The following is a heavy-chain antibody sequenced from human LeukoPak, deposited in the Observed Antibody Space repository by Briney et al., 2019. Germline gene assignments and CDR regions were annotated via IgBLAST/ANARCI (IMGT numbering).Heavy chain of an antibody. J-gene: IGHJ5*02. CDR1: GFTFSSYS. CDR3: ARDFSDYVWGSYHPNWFDP. CDR2: ISSSSSYI. Sequence: GGSLRLSCAASGFTFSSYSMNWVRQAPGKGLEWVSSISSSSSYIYYADSVKGRFTISRDNAKNSLYLQMNSLRAEDTAVYYCARDFSDYVWGSYHPNWFDPWGQGTLVTASS. D-gene: IGHD3-16*02. V-gene: IGHV3-21*01.